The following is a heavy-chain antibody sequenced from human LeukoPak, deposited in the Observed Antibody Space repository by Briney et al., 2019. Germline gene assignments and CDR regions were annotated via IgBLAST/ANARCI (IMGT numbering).Heavy chain of an antibody. V-gene: IGHV3-66*01. D-gene: IGHD3-10*01. CDR2: IYSGGST. J-gene: IGHJ4*01. CDR3: ARAVYYSNYLGY. Sequence: SGGSLRLSCAASAFTFSSYSMNWVRQAPGKGLEWVSVIYSGGSTYYADSVKGRFTISRDNAKNTLYLQMNSLRAEDTAMYYCARAVYYSNYLGYWGQGTLVTVSS. CDR1: AFTFSSYS.